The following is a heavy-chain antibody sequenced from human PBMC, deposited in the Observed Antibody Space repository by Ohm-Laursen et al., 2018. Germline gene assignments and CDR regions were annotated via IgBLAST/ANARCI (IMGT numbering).Heavy chain of an antibody. Sequence: SLRLSCAASGITVSDNYMSWVRQAPGKGLEWISFISSSGSFIYYADSVKGRFTVSRDNAKNSLFLQMNSLRAEDTAVYYCARNSSTWGRSVDYWGQGALVTVSS. CDR2: ISSSGSFI. J-gene: IGHJ4*02. CDR3: ARNSSTWGRSVDY. V-gene: IGHV3-11*01. CDR1: GITVSDNY. D-gene: IGHD2-2*01.